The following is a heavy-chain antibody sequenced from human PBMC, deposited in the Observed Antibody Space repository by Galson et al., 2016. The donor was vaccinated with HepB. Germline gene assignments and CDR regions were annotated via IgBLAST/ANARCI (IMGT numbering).Heavy chain of an antibody. Sequence: SVKVSCKASGYTFTTYGISWVRQAPGQGLEWMGWISAYDGKTKYAQRFQGRIYLTTDTSTRAAFLDLRSLRSDDTAVYYCARAGYYRAYGAEHNYYGMGVWGQGTTVIASS. CDR1: GYTFTTYG. CDR3: ARAGYYRAYGAEHNYYGMGV. D-gene: IGHD5-12*01. J-gene: IGHJ6*02. CDR2: ISAYDGKT. V-gene: IGHV1-18*01.